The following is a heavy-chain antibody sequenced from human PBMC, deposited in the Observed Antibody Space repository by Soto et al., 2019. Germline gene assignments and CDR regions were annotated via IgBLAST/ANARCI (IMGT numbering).Heavy chain of an antibody. J-gene: IGHJ5*02. CDR3: ARGPRNAPMIRGIIGFFGP. D-gene: IGHD3-10*01. Sequence: SDTLALSCNVCGACVKVNEGGGSCKSQGKGLDWIGDINHAGDTYYNPSLKSRLVISVDTSKSQFSLRLSSVTAADTAVYYCARGPRNAPMIRGIIGFFGPWGRGPLVTVSS. V-gene: IGHV4-34*01. CDR1: GACVKVNE. CDR2: INHAGDT.